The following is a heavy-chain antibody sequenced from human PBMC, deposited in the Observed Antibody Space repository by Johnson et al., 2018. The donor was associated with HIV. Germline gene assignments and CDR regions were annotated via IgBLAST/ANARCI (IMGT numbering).Heavy chain of an antibody. V-gene: IGHV3-30*02. D-gene: IGHD3-3*01. CDR1: GFIFSSSG. J-gene: IGHJ3*02. CDR2: IQYDGSNE. CDR3: ARGRMQFLEGGAFDI. Sequence: QVQLVESGGGVVQPGGSLRLSCVASGFIFSSSGMHWVRQAPGKGLEWVAFIQYDGSNEYFADSVKGRFTISRDNSNNKLYLQMKSLRTEDTAVYHCARGRMQFLEGGAFDIWGQGTIVTVSS.